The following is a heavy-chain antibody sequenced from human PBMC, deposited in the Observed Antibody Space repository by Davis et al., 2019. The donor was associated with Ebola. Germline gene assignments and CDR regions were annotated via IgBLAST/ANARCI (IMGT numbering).Heavy chain of an antibody. V-gene: IGHV3-33*01. CDR1: GFTFSSYG. D-gene: IGHD2-21*02. CDR3: ARGGNIVVVTAIRPMDY. Sequence: GESLKISCAASGFTFSSYGMHWVRQAPGKGLEWVAVIWYDGSNKYYADSVKGRFTISRDNSKNTLYLQMNSLRAEDTAVYYCARGGNIVVVTAIRPMDYWGQGTLVTVSS. CDR2: IWYDGSNK. J-gene: IGHJ4*02.